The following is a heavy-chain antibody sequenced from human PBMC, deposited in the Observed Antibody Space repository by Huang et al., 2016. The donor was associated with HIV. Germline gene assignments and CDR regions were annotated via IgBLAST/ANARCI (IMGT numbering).Heavy chain of an antibody. D-gene: IGHD5-18*01. CDR3: ARDSLPARVNVAFDI. CDR1: GYTFTSYV. Sequence: QVQLVQSGAEVKKPGASVKDSCKASGYTFTSYVIHWVRQAPGQRLEWMGWINAAIGNTKYSQKFQGRVTISRDTFASTAYMELTSLRSEDTAVYFCARDSLPARVNVAFDIWGQGTMLTVSS. J-gene: IGHJ3*02. V-gene: IGHV1-3*01. CDR2: INAAIGNT.